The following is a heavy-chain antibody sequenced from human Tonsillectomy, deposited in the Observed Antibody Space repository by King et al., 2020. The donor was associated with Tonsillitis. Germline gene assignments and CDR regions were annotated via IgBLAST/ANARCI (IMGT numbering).Heavy chain of an antibody. V-gene: IGHV4-39*07. J-gene: IGHJ4*01. CDR2: FFYSGST. Sequence: QLQESGPGLVKPSETLSLTCTVSGGSFSNSTYYWGWIRQPPGKGLEWIGSFFYSGSTYYNPSLKSRVTISVDTSKNQFSLKLSSVTAADTDVYYCTDGSGPYWGHGTLVTVSS. CDR1: GGSFSNSTYY. D-gene: IGHD3-10*01. CDR3: TDGSGPY.